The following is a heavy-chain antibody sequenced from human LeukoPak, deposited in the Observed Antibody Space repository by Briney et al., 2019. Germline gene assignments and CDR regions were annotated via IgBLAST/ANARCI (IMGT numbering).Heavy chain of an antibody. V-gene: IGHV4-34*01. CDR3: ARGATISETGYFDF. CDR2: IDHRGDT. J-gene: IGHJ4*03. CDR1: GGSFSRFY. D-gene: IGHD5-24*01. Sequence: SETLSLTCAVYGGSFSRFYWSWIRQSPGKGLEWIAEIDHRGDTNYNPSVKSRVTVSVDTSKNQFSLKVRSLSAADTAVYYCARGATISETGYFDFWGKGTLVTVSS.